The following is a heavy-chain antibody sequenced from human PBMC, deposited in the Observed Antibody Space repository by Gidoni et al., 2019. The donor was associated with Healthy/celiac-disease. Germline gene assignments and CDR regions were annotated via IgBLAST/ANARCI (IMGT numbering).Heavy chain of an antibody. Sequence: QVQLVESGGGVVQPGRSLRLSCAASGFTFSSYGMPWVRQAPGKGLEWVAVISYDGSNKYYADSVKGRFTISRDNSKNTLYLQMNSLRAEDTAVYYCAKDRDIVVVVAAMSLAYWGQGTLVTVSS. V-gene: IGHV3-30*18. CDR2: ISYDGSNK. D-gene: IGHD2-15*01. CDR3: AKDRDIVVVVAAMSLAY. CDR1: GFTFSSYG. J-gene: IGHJ4*02.